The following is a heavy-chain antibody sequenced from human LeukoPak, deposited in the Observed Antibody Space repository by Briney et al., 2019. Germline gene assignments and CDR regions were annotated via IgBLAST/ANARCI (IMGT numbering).Heavy chain of an antibody. D-gene: IGHD6-19*01. CDR3: SRGSGWLSVY. Sequence: PGGSLRLSCAASGFTFGDYLMSWFRQAPGKGLEWVGFISGGTTEYAASVKGRVTISRDEYTSIACLQMNRLRSVDTAVYYCSRGSGWLSVYWGQGTLVTVSS. CDR2: ISGGTT. J-gene: IGHJ4*02. V-gene: IGHV3-49*03. CDR1: GFTFGDYL.